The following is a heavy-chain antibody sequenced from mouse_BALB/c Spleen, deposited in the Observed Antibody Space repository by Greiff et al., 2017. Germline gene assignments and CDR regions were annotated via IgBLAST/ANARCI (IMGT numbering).Heavy chain of an antibody. J-gene: IGHJ4*01. V-gene: IGHV14-3*02. D-gene: IGHD2-2*01. CDR2: IDPANGNT. CDR1: GFNIKDTY. CDR3: APIYYGYDDYAMDY. Sequence: VQLQQSGAELVKPGASVKLSCTASGFNIKDTYMHWVKQRPEQGLEWIGRIDPANGNTKYDPKFQGKATITADTSSNTAYLQLSSLTSEDTAVYYCAPIYYGYDDYAMDYWGQGTSVTVSS.